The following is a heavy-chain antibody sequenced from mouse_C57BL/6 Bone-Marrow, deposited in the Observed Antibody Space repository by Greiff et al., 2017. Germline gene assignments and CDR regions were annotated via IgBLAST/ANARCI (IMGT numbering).Heavy chain of an antibody. CDR3: AGHALIYYYGSCAMDY. D-gene: IGHD1-1*01. CDR2: ISGGGGNT. CDR1: GFTFSSYT. V-gene: IGHV5-9*01. J-gene: IGHJ4*01. Sequence: EVQLLESGGGLVKPGGSLKLSCAASGFTFSSYTMSWVRQTPEKRLEWVATISGGGGNTYYPDSVKGRFTISRDNAKNTLYLQMSSLKSEDTALYYCAGHALIYYYGSCAMDYWGQGTSVTVSS.